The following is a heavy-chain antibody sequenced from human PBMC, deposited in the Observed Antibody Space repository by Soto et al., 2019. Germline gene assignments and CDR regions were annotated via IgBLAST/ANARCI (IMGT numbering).Heavy chain of an antibody. Sequence: PGGSLRLSCGASGFTFNSHAMSWVRQVPGKGLEWVSGISGSGVTTYYADSVKGRFTVSRDNSRNTLYLEMNSLRAEDTAVYYCASQLRLQFSYGMDVWGQGTTVTVSS. CDR1: GFTFNSHA. CDR2: ISGSGVTT. CDR3: ASQLRLQFSYGMDV. V-gene: IGHV3-23*01. J-gene: IGHJ6*02. D-gene: IGHD4-4*01.